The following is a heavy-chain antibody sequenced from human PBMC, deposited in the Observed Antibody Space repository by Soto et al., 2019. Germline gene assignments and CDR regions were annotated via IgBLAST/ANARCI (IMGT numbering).Heavy chain of an antibody. V-gene: IGHV4-34*01. Sequence: ASETLSLTCAVYGGSFSGYYWSWIRQPPGKGLEWIGEINHSGSTNYNPSLKSRVTISVDTSKNQFSLKLSSVTAADTAVYYCAKDLGWPRPSCPDYWGQGIRVTVS. D-gene: IGHD5-12*01. CDR2: INHSGST. CDR1: GGSFSGYY. J-gene: IGHJ4*02. CDR3: AKDLGWPRPSCPDY.